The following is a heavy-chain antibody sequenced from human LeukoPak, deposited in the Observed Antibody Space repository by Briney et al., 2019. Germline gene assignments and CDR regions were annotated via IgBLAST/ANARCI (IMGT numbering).Heavy chain of an antibody. CDR1: GFTFSSYW. Sequence: GGSLRLSFAAPGFTFSSYWMTWVRQAPGKGLEGVANKKQDGSEKYYVDSVKGRFTISRDNAKNSLYLQMNSLRAEDTAVYYCARGRYCSSTSCHYFDYWGQGTMVTVSS. V-gene: IGHV3-7*01. CDR3: ARGRYCSSTSCHYFDY. D-gene: IGHD2-2*01. J-gene: IGHJ4*02. CDR2: KKQDGSEK.